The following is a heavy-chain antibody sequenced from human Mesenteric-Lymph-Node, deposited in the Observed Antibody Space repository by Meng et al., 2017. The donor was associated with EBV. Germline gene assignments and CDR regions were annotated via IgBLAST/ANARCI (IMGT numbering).Heavy chain of an antibody. CDR1: GNSIRSSTYY. Sequence: QLQLRESGPRLVKPAETLSPICNVSGNSIRSSTYYWGWIRQPPGKGLEWIGSVYSSGSTFYNPSLKSRVTVSTDASKNLLYLKVRSVTASDTAIYYCATQMGGAAASGSWGQGILVTVSS. V-gene: IGHV4-39*07. CDR3: ATQMGGAAASGS. CDR2: VYSSGST. D-gene: IGHD1-26*01. J-gene: IGHJ5*02.